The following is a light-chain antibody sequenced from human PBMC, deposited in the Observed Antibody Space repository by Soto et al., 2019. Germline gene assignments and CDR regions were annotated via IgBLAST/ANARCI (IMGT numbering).Light chain of an antibody. CDR3: QQRSNWIT. CDR2: DAS. V-gene: IGKV3-11*01. Sequence: EIVMTQSPATLSLSPGERATLSCRASQSVNSNLAWYQQKAGQAPRLLIYDASNRATGIPARFSGSGSGTDFTLTISSLEPEDFAVYYCQQRSNWITFGQGTRLEIK. J-gene: IGKJ5*01. CDR1: QSVNSN.